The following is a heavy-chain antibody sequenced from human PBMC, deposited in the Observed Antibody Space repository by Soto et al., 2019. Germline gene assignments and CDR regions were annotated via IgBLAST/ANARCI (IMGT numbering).Heavy chain of an antibody. CDR2: IYYSGST. V-gene: IGHV4-59*01. CDR1: GGSISSYY. J-gene: IGHJ5*02. D-gene: IGHD2-8*01. Sequence: SETLSLTCTVSGGSISSYYWSWIRQPPGKGLEWIGYIYYSGSTNYNPSLKSRVTISVDTSKNQFSLKLSSVTAADTAVYYCASAQRYCTNGVCYNWFDPWGQGTLVTVSS. CDR3: ASAQRYCTNGVCYNWFDP.